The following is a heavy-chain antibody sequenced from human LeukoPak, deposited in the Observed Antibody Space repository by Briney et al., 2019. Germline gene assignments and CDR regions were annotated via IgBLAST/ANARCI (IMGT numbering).Heavy chain of an antibody. J-gene: IGHJ5*01. V-gene: IGHV4-30-4*01. CDR2: IYYSGGT. D-gene: IGHD3-9*01. Sequence: SETLSLTCTVSGGSISSGDYYWSWIRQPPGKGLEWIGYIYYSGGTYYNPSLNSRVTISVDTSKNQFSLKLSSVTAADTAVYYCARVLFDNSWFDPWGQGTLVTVSS. CDR1: GGSISSGDYY. CDR3: ARVLFDNSWFDP.